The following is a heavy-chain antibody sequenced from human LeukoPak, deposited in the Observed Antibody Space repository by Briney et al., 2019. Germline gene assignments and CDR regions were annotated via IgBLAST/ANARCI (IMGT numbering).Heavy chain of an antibody. V-gene: IGHV3-48*02. CDR2: ISSSSSDI. Sequence: GGSLRLSCVVSGFTFSSYSMNWVRQAAGKGLEWVSYISSSSSDIYYADSVKGRFTISIDNAKNSLYLQMNSLRDEDTAVNCCTSWDDWGQGTLVTVSS. CDR1: GFTFSSYS. CDR3: TSWDD. J-gene: IGHJ4*02.